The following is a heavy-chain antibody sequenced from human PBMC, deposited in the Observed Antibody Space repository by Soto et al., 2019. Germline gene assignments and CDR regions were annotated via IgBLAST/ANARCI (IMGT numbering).Heavy chain of an antibody. J-gene: IGHJ5*02. D-gene: IGHD5-12*01. V-gene: IGHV1-18*04. CDR1: GYTFTRYG. CDR3: ARDHLRTGMVATRTFSRFDP. CDR2: ISAYNGNT. Sequence: ASVKVSCKASGYTFTRYGISWVRQAPGQGLEWMGWISAYNGNTNYAQKLQGRVIMTTDTSTSTAYMELRSLRSDDTAVYYCARDHLRTGMVATRTFSRFDPWGQGTLVTVSS.